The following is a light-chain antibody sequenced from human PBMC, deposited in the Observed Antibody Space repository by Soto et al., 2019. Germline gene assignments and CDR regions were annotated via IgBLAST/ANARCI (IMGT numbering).Light chain of an antibody. CDR2: EVN. CDR3: SSYTNRDTPVI. Sequence: QSVLTQAPSASATPGQRVTISCSGTSRDVGGYDYVSWYQQHPDKAPKLVIYEVNYRPSGVSDRFSGSKSGNTASLTISGLQAEDEADYYCSSYTNRDTPVIFGGGTKLTVL. J-gene: IGLJ2*01. CDR1: SRDVGGYDY. V-gene: IGLV2-14*01.